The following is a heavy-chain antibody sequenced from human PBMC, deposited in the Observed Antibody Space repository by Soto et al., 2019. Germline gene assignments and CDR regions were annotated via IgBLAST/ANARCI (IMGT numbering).Heavy chain of an antibody. Sequence: EVQLVESGGGLVQPGGSLRLSCAASGFTFSSYSMNWVRQAPGKGLEWVSYISSSSSTIYYADSVKGRFTISRDNAKNSLYLQMNSLRAEDTAVYYCARDLPDIVVVPAANWFDPWGQGTLVTVSS. V-gene: IGHV3-48*01. D-gene: IGHD2-2*01. CDR2: ISSSSSTI. J-gene: IGHJ5*02. CDR3: ARDLPDIVVVPAANWFDP. CDR1: GFTFSSYS.